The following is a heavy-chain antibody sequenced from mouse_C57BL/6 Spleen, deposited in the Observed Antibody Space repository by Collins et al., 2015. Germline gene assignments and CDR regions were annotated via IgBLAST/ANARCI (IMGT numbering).Heavy chain of an antibody. Sequence: DVQLQESGPGLVKPSQSLSLTCSVTGFSVTSGYYWNWIRQFPGNKLEWMGYISYDGNNNYNPSLKNRISITRDTSKNQFFLKLNSVTAEDTATYYCAREGYYYGSRGYFDVWGTGTTVTVSS. CDR2: ISYDGNN. CDR1: GFSVTSGYY. D-gene: IGHD1-1*01. V-gene: IGHV3-6*01. CDR3: AREGYYYGSRGYFDV. J-gene: IGHJ1*03.